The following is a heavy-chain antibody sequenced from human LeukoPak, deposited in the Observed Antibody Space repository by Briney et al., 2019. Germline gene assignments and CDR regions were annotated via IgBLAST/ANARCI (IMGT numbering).Heavy chain of an antibody. CDR2: INHSGST. CDR3: ARGPPYYDILTGYSLGYFQH. J-gene: IGHJ1*01. CDR1: DGSFSGYH. V-gene: IGHV4-34*01. Sequence: PSETLSLTCAVYDGSFSGYHWSWIRQPPGKGLEWIGEINHSGSTNYNPSLKSRVTISVDTSKNQFSLKLSSVTAADTAVYYCARGPPYYDILTGYSLGYFQHWGQGTLVTVSS. D-gene: IGHD3-9*01.